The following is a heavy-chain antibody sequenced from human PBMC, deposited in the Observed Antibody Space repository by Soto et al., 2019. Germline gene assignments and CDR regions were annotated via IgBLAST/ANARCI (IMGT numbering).Heavy chain of an antibody. CDR2: IYYSGTT. V-gene: IGHV4-30-4*01. J-gene: IGHJ5*02. Sequence: PSETLSLTCTVSGGSVSNGDYYCTWIRQPPGKGLEWIGYIYYSGTTYYNPSLKSRVNISLDRSKNQFSLNLNSVTAADTAVYYCARSHIMTTEMNWFDPWGQGTLVT. CDR3: ARSHIMTTEMNWFDP. CDR1: GGSVSNGDYY. D-gene: IGHD4-4*01.